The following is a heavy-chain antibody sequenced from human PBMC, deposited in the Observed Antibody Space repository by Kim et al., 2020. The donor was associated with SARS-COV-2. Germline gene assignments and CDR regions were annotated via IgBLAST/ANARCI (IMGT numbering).Heavy chain of an antibody. CDR2: ISSSISYI. D-gene: IGHD3-22*01. V-gene: IGHV3-21*01. J-gene: IGHJ2*01. CDR3: ARTSGSSGYHWYFDL. Sequence: GGSLRLSCAASGFTFSSYSMNWVRQAPGKGLEWVSSISSSISYIYYADSVKGRFTISRDNAKNSLYLQMNSLRAEDTAVYYCARTSGSSGYHWYFDLWGRGTLVTVSS. CDR1: GFTFSSYS.